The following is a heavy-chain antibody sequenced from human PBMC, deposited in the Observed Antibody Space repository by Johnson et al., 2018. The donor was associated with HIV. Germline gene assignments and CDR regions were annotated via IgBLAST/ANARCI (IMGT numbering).Heavy chain of an antibody. J-gene: IGHJ3*02. CDR3: ARVTGDSSSWYVGAFDI. V-gene: IGHV3-53*01. CDR2: IYSGGST. D-gene: IGHD6-13*01. Sequence: APGKGLEWVSVIYSGGSTYYADSVKGRFTISRDKSKNTLYLQMNSLRAEDTAVYYCARVTGDSSSWYVGAFDIWGQGTMVTVSS.